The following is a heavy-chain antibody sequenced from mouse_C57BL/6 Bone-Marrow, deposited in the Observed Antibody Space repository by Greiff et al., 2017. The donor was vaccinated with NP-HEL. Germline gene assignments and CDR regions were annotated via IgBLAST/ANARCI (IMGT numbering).Heavy chain of an antibody. CDR2: IYPENGDT. J-gene: IGHJ3*01. CDR3: TTGDYDGAWFAY. V-gene: IGHV14-4*01. Sequence: VQLQQSGAELVRPGASVKLSCTASGFNIKDDYMHWVKQRPEQGLEWIGWIYPENGDTEYASKFQGKATITADTSSNTAYLQLSSLTSEDTAVYYCTTGDYDGAWFAYWGQGTLVTVSA. D-gene: IGHD2-4*01. CDR1: GFNIKDDY.